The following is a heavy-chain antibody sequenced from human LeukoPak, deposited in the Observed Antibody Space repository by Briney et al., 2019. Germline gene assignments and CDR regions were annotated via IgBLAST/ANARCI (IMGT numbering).Heavy chain of an antibody. CDR1: GFTFSAYS. Sequence: TGGSLRLSCAASGFTFSAYSMNWVRQAPGKGLEWVSSISSGSRYIYYADSVKGRITISRDNAKDSLYLQMNSLRAEDTAVYYCAKCSGGNCYHSDDHWGQGTLVTVSP. CDR2: ISSGSRYI. V-gene: IGHV3-21*01. J-gene: IGHJ5*02. D-gene: IGHD2-15*01. CDR3: AKCSGGNCYHSDDH.